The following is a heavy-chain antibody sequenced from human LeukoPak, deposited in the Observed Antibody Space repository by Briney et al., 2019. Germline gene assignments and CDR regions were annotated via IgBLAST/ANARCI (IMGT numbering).Heavy chain of an antibody. CDR3: ARAYCSSITCFE. J-gene: IGHJ4*02. Sequence: TGGSLRLSCAASGFIFSGYSMTGVRQAPGKGLEGVSSISLSYSGIYYADSVKGRFTISRDNAKNSLYLQMDSLRADDTAVYYCARAYCSSITCFEWGQGTLVTVSS. V-gene: IGHV3-48*01. CDR1: GFIFSGYS. D-gene: IGHD2-2*01. CDR2: ISLSYSGI.